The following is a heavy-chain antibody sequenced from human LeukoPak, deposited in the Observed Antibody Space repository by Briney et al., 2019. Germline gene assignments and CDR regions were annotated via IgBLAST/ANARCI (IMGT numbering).Heavy chain of an antibody. V-gene: IGHV3-23*01. D-gene: IGHD6-13*01. Sequence: PGGSLRLSCAASGFTFSSYAMSWVRQAPGKGLEWVSAISGSGGSTYYADSVKGRFTISRDNSKNTLYLQMNSLRAEDTAVYYCAKTGGIAAAETARYAFDIWGQGTMVTVSS. J-gene: IGHJ3*02. CDR3: AKTGGIAAAETARYAFDI. CDR1: GFTFSSYA. CDR2: ISGSGGST.